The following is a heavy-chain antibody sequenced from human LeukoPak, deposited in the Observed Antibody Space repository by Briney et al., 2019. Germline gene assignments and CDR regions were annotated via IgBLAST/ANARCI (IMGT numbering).Heavy chain of an antibody. V-gene: IGHV1-18*01. J-gene: IGHJ4*02. CDR1: AYTFTNYG. Sequence: VASVKVSCKPSAYTFTNYGISWVRQAPGQGLEWMGWIRAYNGNTNYEQKVQGRVTMTTDTSTSTAYMELRSLTSDDTAVYYCARASAHWSDYWGQGTLVTVSS. CDR2: IRAYNGNT. D-gene: IGHD2-8*02. CDR3: ARASAHWSDY.